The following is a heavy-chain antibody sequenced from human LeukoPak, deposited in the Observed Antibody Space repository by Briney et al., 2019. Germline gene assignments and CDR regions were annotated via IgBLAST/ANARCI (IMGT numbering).Heavy chain of an antibody. J-gene: IGHJ4*02. CDR3: ARGRLRLGES. CDR1: GGSITSNHW. CDR2: IHHTGST. Sequence: PSETLSLTCGVSGGSITSNHWWSWVRQSPEKGLEWIGEIHHTGSTNYNPSLTSRVTILVDKSKKEVSLRLTSVTAADTAVYYCARGRLRLGESWGQGTLVTVSS. V-gene: IGHV4-4*02. D-gene: IGHD3-16*01.